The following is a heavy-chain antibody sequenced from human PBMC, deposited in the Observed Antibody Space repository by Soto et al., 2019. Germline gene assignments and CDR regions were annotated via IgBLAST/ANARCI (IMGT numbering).Heavy chain of an antibody. CDR3: AKSRGDSWNTYFFDY. V-gene: IGHV3-23*01. J-gene: IGHJ4*02. CDR2: ISGTGQTT. Sequence: EVQLLESGGGSVKPGGSLMLSCAASGFTFDSYSLSWVRQAPGKGLEWVSGISGTGQTTHYGDSVKGRFIISRDNFRNTLYLQMNSLRAEDTAVYFCAKSRGDSWNTYFFDYWGRGALVTVSS. CDR1: GFTFDSYS. D-gene: IGHD2-21*01.